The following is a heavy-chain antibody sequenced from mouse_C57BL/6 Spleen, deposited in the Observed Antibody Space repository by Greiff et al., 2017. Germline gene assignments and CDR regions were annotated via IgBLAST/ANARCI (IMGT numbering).Heavy chain of an antibody. CDR1: GYAFTNYL. CDR2: INPGSGGN. D-gene: IGHD2-3*01. Sequence: QVQLQQSGAELVRPGTSVKVSCKASGYAFTNYLIEWVKQRPGQGLEWIGVINPGSGGNNYNAKFKGKATLTADNSSSTAYIQLSSLTSEEYAVYFCARCVDGYYKENAMDYWGQGTSVTVSS. J-gene: IGHJ4*01. CDR3: ARCVDGYYKENAMDY. V-gene: IGHV1-54*01.